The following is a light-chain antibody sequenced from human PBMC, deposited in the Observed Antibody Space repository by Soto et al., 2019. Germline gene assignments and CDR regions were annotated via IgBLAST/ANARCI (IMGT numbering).Light chain of an antibody. CDR2: GTS. CDR3: QQYGSSIT. CDR1: QSVKSSY. V-gene: IGKV3-20*01. Sequence: EIVLTPSPGTLSLSPGERATLLCRASQSVKSSYLAWYQHKPGQAPRLLIYGTSSRATGIPDRFSGSGSGTDFTLTISRLEPEDFAVYYCQQYGSSITFGQGTRLEIK. J-gene: IGKJ5*01.